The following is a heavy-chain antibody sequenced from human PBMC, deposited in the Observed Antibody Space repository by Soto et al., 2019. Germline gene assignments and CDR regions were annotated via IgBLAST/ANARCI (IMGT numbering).Heavy chain of an antibody. CDR2: INAGNGNT. Sequence: GASVKVSCKASGYTFTSYAMHWVRQAPGQRLEWMGWINAGNGNTKYSQKFQGRVTITRDTFASTAYMELSSLRSEDTAVYYCARDSSGWYEIDYWGQGTLVTVSS. J-gene: IGHJ4*02. CDR3: ARDSSGWYEIDY. CDR1: GYTFTSYA. V-gene: IGHV1-3*01. D-gene: IGHD6-19*01.